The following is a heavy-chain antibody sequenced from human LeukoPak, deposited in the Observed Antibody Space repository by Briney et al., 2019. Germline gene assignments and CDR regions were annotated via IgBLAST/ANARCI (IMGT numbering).Heavy chain of an antibody. CDR1: GFTFGDHA. D-gene: IGHD1-26*01. Sequence: GGSLRLSCTASGFTFGDHAMTWVRQAPGGGLECVGFIRSKAYGGTTEYAASVKGRFTISRDDSSSVIYLQMNSLKTEDSAVYYCTRERLNYSDPRERRFDPWGQGTLVTVSS. J-gene: IGHJ5*02. CDR2: IRSKAYGGTT. CDR3: TRERLNYSDPRERRFDP. V-gene: IGHV3-49*04.